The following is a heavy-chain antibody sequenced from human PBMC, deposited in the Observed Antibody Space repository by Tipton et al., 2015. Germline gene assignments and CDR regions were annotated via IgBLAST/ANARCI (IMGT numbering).Heavy chain of an antibody. V-gene: IGHV4-59*08. J-gene: IGHJ4*02. D-gene: IGHD4-17*01. Sequence: TLSLTCTVSGGSFSDYYWSWIRQSPGEGLEWIGYIYYSGSTNYNPSPRSRVAMSMDTSKNQFSLKLSSVTAADTAVYYCARLDTVTTELDYWGQGTLVTVSS. CDR3: ARLDTVTTELDY. CDR2: IYYSGST. CDR1: GGSFSDYY.